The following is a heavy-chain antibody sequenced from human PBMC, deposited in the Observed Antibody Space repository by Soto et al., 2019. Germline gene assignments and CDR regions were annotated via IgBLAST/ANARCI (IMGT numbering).Heavy chain of an antibody. J-gene: IGHJ2*01. Sequence: QVQLVQSGAEVKKPGSSVKVSCKPSGGTFSSYAFSWVRQAPGQGLEWMGGVIPMFDTAKYAQRFEGRVTLSADESTSTDNVEFSILRAENSVVYYGARVRAAAGGTGRYFDLWGRGTLVTVSS. CDR1: GGTFSSYA. CDR3: ARVRAAAGGTGRYFDL. CDR2: VIPMFDTA. D-gene: IGHD6-13*01. V-gene: IGHV1-69*01.